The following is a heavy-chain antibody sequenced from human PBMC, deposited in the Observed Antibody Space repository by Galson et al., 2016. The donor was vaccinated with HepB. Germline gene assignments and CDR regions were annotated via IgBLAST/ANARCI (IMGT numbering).Heavy chain of an antibody. D-gene: IGHD3-10*01. Sequence: SLRLSCAASGFTFTSYAMTWVRQAPGKGLEWVSGIGISGDGTNYADSVKGRFTISRDNSKNTLYLQMNSLRAEDTAIYYCAKDLQGVLADQFDYWGQGTLVTGSS. CDR3: AKDLQGVLADQFDY. CDR1: GFTFTSYA. CDR2: IGISGDGT. J-gene: IGHJ4*02. V-gene: IGHV3-23*01.